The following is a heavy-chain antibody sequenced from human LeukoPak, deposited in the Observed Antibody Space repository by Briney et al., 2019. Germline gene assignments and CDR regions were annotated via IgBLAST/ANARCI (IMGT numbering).Heavy chain of an antibody. J-gene: IGHJ4*02. CDR3: ANQPKSYYYDSSAAGFSY. V-gene: IGHV3-53*01. CDR1: GFTVSSNY. D-gene: IGHD3-22*01. Sequence: GGSLRLSCAASGFTVSSNYMSWVRQAPGKGLEWVSVIYSGGSTYYADSVKGRFTISRDNSKNTLYLQMNSLRAEDTAVYYCANQPKSYYYDSSAAGFSYWGQGTLVTVSS. CDR2: IYSGGST.